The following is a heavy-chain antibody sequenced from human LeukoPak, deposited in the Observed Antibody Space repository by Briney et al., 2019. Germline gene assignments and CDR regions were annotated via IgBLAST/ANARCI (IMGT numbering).Heavy chain of an antibody. V-gene: IGHV4-59*01. CDR1: GGSISSYY. D-gene: IGHD1-14*01. Sequence: SETLSLTCTVSGGSISSYYWSWIRQPPGKGLEWIGYIYYSGSTNYNPSLKSRVTISVDTSKNQFSLKLSSVTAANTAVYYCARGRVYPGTYFAYWGQGTLATVSS. J-gene: IGHJ4*02. CDR2: IYYSGST. CDR3: ARGRVYPGTYFAY.